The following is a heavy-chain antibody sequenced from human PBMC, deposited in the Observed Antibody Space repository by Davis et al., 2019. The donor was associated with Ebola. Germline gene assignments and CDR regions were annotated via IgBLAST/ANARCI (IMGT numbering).Heavy chain of an antibody. V-gene: IGHV1-46*01. J-gene: IGHJ6*03. Sequence: ASVKVSCTASGYTFTSYYMHWVRQAPGQGLEWMGIINPSGGSTSYAQKFQGRVTMTRDTSTSTVYMELSSLRSEDTAVYYCARDRERRDGSSWSYYYYYMDVWGKGTTVTVSS. CDR3: ARDRERRDGSSWSYYYYYMDV. CDR2: INPSGGST. D-gene: IGHD6-13*01. CDR1: GYTFTSYY.